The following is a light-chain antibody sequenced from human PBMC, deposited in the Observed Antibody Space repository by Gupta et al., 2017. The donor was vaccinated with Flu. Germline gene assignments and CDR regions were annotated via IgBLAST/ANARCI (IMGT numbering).Light chain of an antibody. CDR1: QSISTW. CDR2: KTS. Sequence: SPSTLSASVGDRVTITCRASQSISTWLAWYQQKPGKAPKLLIYKTSKLATGVPSRFSGSGSGTEFTLTISSLQPDDFAIYYCQQYGSYWTFGQGTKVEIK. CDR3: QQYGSYWT. V-gene: IGKV1-5*03. J-gene: IGKJ1*01.